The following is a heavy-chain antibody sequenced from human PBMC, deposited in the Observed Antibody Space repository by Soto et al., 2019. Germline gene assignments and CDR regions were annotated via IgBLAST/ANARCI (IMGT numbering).Heavy chain of an antibody. J-gene: IGHJ6*02. D-gene: IGHD3-10*01. CDR3: ARPSGGGDYYYYGMDV. Sequence: QVQLVESGGGVVQPGRSLRLSCAASGFTFSSYGMHWVRQAPGKGLEWVAVIWYDGSNKYYADSVKGRFTISRDNSKNTLDLQMNSLRAEDTAVYYCARPSGGGDYYYYGMDVWGQGTTVTVSS. V-gene: IGHV3-33*01. CDR1: GFTFSSYG. CDR2: IWYDGSNK.